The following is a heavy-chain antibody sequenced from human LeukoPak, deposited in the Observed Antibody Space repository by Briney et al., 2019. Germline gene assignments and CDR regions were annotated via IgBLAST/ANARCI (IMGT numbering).Heavy chain of an antibody. J-gene: IGHJ4*02. Sequence: SETLSLTCTVSGGSISSSSYYWGWIRQPPGKGLEWIGSIYYSGSTYYNPSLKSRVTISVDTSKNQFSLKLSSVTAADTAVYYCARVSEEYDSSGIRFDYWGQGTLVTVSS. CDR1: GGSISSSSYY. CDR2: IYYSGST. D-gene: IGHD3-22*01. CDR3: ARVSEEYDSSGIRFDY. V-gene: IGHV4-39*07.